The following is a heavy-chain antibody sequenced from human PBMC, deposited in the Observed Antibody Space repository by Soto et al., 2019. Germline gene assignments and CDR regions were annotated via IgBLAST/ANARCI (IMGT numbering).Heavy chain of an antibody. D-gene: IGHD1-7*01. Sequence: ASVKVSCKVSGYTLTELSMHWVRQAPGKGLEWMGGFDPEDGETIYAQKFQGRVTMTEDTSTDTAYMELSSLRSEDTAVYYCATFAGRELRGPPLYYFYMDVWGKGTTVTVSS. CDR1: GYTLTELS. CDR2: FDPEDGET. J-gene: IGHJ6*03. V-gene: IGHV1-24*01. CDR3: ATFAGRELRGPPLYYFYMDV.